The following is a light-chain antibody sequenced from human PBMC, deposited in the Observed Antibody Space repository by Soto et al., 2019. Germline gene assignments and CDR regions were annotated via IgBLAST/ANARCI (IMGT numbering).Light chain of an antibody. J-gene: IGLJ1*01. CDR3: TSYTTSSTYV. CDR1: GSDVGFYNY. V-gene: IGLV2-14*03. CDR2: DVN. Sequence: QSVLTQPASVSGSPGQSIAISCTGTGSDVGFYNYVSWYQQHPGKAPKLMVYDVNNRPSGVSNRFSGSKSGNTASLTISGLQAEDEADYYCTSYTTSSTYVFGTGTKVTVL.